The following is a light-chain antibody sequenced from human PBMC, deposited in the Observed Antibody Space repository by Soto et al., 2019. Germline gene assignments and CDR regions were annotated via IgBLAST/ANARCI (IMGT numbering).Light chain of an antibody. J-gene: IGLJ2*01. V-gene: IGLV2-8*01. CDR3: SSYAGSTVL. CDR2: EVS. Sequence: QSALTQPPSASGSPGQSVTISCTGTSSDVGGYNYVSWYQQHPGKAPKLMIFEVSQRPSGVPDRFSGSKSGNTASLTVSGLQAEDEDDYYCSSYAGSTVLFGGGTKLTVL. CDR1: SSDVGGYNY.